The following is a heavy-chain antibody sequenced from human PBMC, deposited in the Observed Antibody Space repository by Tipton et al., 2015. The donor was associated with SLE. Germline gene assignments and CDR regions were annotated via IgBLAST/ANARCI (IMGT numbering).Heavy chain of an antibody. CDR2: IYYSGST. CDR3: ARVGCSGGSCYVDY. Sequence: TLSLTCTVSGGSISSSSYYWGWIRQPPGKGLEWIGSIYYSGSTNYNPSLKSRVTISVDTSKNQFSLKLSSVTAADTAVYYCARVGCSGGSCYVDYWGQGTLVTVSS. J-gene: IGHJ4*02. CDR1: GGSISSSSYY. D-gene: IGHD2-15*01. V-gene: IGHV4-39*07.